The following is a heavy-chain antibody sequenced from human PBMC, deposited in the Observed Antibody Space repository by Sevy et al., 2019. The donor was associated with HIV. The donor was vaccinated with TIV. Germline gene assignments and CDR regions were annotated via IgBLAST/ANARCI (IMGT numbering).Heavy chain of an antibody. CDR1: GFTFSSYS. V-gene: IGHV3-48*02. J-gene: IGHJ4*02. Sequence: GGSLRLSCAASGFTFSSYSMNWVRQAPGKGLEWDSYISSSSSTIYYADSVKGRFTISRDNAKNSLYLQMNSLRDEDTAVYYCARVHPDEHYFDYWGQGTLVTVSS. CDR2: ISSSSSTI. CDR3: ARVHPDEHYFDY.